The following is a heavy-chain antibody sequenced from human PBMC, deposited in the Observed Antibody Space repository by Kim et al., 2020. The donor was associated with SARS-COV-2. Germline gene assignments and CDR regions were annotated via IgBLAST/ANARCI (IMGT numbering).Heavy chain of an antibody. Sequence: SETLSLTCTVSGGSISSGGYYWSWIRQHPGKGLEWIGYIYYSGSTYYNPSLKSRVTISVDTSKNQFSLKLSSVTAADTAVYYCARVEYYVSVSYYTFSRGDVFDIWGQGRMVTVSS. CDR3: ARVEYYVSVSYYTFSRGDVFDI. J-gene: IGHJ3*02. CDR2: IYYSGST. CDR1: GGSISSGGYY. D-gene: IGHD3-10*01. V-gene: IGHV4-31*03.